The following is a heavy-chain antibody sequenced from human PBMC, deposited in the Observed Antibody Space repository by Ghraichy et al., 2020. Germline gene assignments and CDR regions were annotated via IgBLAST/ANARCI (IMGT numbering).Heavy chain of an antibody. CDR1: GFTFSSYA. V-gene: IGHV3-30-3*01. D-gene: IGHD5-12*01. CDR2: ISYDGSNK. J-gene: IGHJ4*02. Sequence: GGSLRLSCAASGFTFSSYAMHWVRQAPGKGLEWVAVISYDGSNKYYADSVKGRFTISRDNSKNTLYLQMNSLRAEDTAVYYCARDINLEGDSGYDIGWNWGQGTLVTVSS. CDR3: ARDINLEGDSGYDIGWN.